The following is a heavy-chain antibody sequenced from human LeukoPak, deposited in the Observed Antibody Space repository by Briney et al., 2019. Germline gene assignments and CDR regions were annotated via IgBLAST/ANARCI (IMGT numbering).Heavy chain of an antibody. CDR2: INPSGGST. J-gene: IGHJ6*03. CDR3: ARGKGYCSSTSCPDPSYYYYMDV. V-gene: IGHV1-46*01. CDR1: GYTFTSYY. Sequence: ASVKVSCKASGYTFTSYYMHWVRQAPGQGLEWMGIINPSGGSTSYAQKFQGRVTMTRDMSTSTVYMELSSLRSEDTAVYYCARGKGYCSSTSCPDPSYYYYMDVWGKGTTVTVSS. D-gene: IGHD2-2*01.